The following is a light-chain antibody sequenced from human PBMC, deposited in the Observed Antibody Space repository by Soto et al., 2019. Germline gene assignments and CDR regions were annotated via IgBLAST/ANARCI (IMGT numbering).Light chain of an antibody. Sequence: DIQMTQSPSSLSASVGDRVTITCQASQDISNYLNWYQQKPGKAPKLLIYDASNLETGVPSRFSGSGSGTEFTLTISSLQSEDFAVYYCQQFNTWPRDTFGQGTKLDIK. CDR3: QQFNTWPRDT. CDR1: QDISNY. V-gene: IGKV1-33*01. J-gene: IGKJ1*01. CDR2: DAS.